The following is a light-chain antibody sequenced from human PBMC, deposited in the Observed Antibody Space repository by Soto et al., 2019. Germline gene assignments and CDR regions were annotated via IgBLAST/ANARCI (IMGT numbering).Light chain of an antibody. J-gene: IGKJ2*01. Sequence: DIQMTQSPSTLSASVGDRVTITCRASQSVSSSLAWYQQKPGKAPRLLIYRASSLENGVPSRFSGSGSGTEFTLTISSLRPDDFATYYSQQYYSYSPFTFGQGTELEI. V-gene: IGKV1-5*03. CDR1: QSVSSS. CDR2: RAS. CDR3: QQYYSYSPFT.